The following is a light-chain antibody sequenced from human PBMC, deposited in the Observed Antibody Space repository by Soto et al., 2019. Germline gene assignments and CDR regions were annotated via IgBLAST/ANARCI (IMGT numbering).Light chain of an antibody. Sequence: EIVLTQSPGTLSLSPGERATLSCRGSQSISSSYLAWYQQKTGQAPGLLIYDASSRATGIPDRFSGSGSGTDFTLTISRLEPEDFAVYYCQQYGSSPPITFGQGKRLEIK. J-gene: IGKJ5*01. CDR3: QQYGSSPPIT. V-gene: IGKV3-20*01. CDR2: DAS. CDR1: QSISSSY.